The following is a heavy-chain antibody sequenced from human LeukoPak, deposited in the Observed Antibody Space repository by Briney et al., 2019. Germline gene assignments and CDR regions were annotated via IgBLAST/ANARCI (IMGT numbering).Heavy chain of an antibody. J-gene: IGHJ4*02. CDR2: INHSGST. V-gene: IGHV4-34*01. CDR3: ARDKYSSSWYMTYYFDY. D-gene: IGHD6-13*01. Sequence: SETLSLTCAVYGGPFSDYFWSWIRQPPGKGLEWIGEINHSGSTNYNPSLKSRVTISVDTSKNQFSLKLSSVTAADTAVYYCARDKYSSSWYMTYYFDYWGQGTLVTVSS. CDR1: GGPFSDYF.